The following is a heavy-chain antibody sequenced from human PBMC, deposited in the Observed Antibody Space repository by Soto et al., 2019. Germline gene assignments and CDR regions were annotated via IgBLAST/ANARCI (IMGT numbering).Heavy chain of an antibody. CDR2: ISGSGATS. V-gene: IGHV3-23*01. D-gene: IGHD1-1*01. CDR1: GFIFNNYA. Sequence: EVHLLESGGDLVQGGGSLRLSCAASGFIFNNYAMSWIRQPPGKGLEWVAAISGSGATSYYPDSVKGRFTISRDNSKNTLYLQMNNLRADDTAVYYCTKGGIPRRYNIPKVDLDSWGQGSLVSVSS. CDR3: TKGGIPRRYNIPKVDLDS. J-gene: IGHJ4*02.